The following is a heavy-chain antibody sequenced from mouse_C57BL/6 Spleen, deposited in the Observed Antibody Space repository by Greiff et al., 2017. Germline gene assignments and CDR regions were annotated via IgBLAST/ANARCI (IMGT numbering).Heavy chain of an antibody. CDR2: ILPGSGST. V-gene: IGHV1-9*01. CDR1: GYTFTGYW. J-gene: IGHJ2*01. D-gene: IGHD1-1*01. Sequence: QVQLKQSGAELMKPGASVKLSCKAPGYTFTGYWIEWVKQRPGHGLDWIGEILPGSGSTNYNEKFKGKATFTADTSSNQAYMELSSLTTEDSAIYYCAKSLPADYYGSSYNYWGQGTTLTVSS. CDR3: AKSLPADYYGSSYNY.